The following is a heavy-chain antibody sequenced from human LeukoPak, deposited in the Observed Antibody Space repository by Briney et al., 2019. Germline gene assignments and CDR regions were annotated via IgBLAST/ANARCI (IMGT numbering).Heavy chain of an antibody. D-gene: IGHD3-10*01. V-gene: IGHV3-21*01. CDR2: ISTSSSYI. J-gene: IGHJ6*04. Sequence: PGGSLRLSCAASGFTFSSYSMNWVRQAPGKGLEWVPSISTSSSYIYYADSVKGRFTISRDNAKNSLYLQMNSLRAEDTAVYYCAKDGSGSGSYYPLSFGGKGTTVTISS. CDR1: GFTFSSYS. CDR3: AKDGSGSGSYYPLSF.